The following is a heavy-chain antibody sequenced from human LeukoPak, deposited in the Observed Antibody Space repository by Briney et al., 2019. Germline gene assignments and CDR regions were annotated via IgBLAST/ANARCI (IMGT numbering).Heavy chain of an antibody. CDR2: VYPADSDT. CDR1: GYSFTSYW. Sequence: GESLKISCKGSGYSFTSYWIGWVRQMPGKGLEWMGIVYPADSDTRYSPSFEGQVTISVDKSISTTYLQWSSLKASDTAMYYCARQEYCSGGSCYTWFDPWGQGTLVIVSS. CDR3: ARQEYCSGGSCYTWFDP. V-gene: IGHV5-51*01. D-gene: IGHD2-15*01. J-gene: IGHJ5*02.